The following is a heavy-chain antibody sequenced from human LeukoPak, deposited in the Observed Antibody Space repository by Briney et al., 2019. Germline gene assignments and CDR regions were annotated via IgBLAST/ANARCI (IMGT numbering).Heavy chain of an antibody. CDR3: AKDPIPYSSRGNWFDP. CDR1: GFTFDDYA. CDR2: ISWNSGSI. D-gene: IGHD6-13*01. V-gene: IGHV3-9*01. Sequence: PGGSLRLSCAASGFTFDDYAMHWVRQAPGKGLEWVSGISWNSGSIGYADSVKGRFTISRDNAKNSLYLQMNSLRAEDTALYYCAKDPIPYSSRGNWFDPWGQETLVTVSS. J-gene: IGHJ5*02.